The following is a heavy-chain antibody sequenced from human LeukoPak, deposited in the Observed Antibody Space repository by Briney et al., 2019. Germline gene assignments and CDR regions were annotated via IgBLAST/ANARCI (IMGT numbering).Heavy chain of an antibody. CDR2: ISYDGSNK. CDR3: ARGPLYCSSTSCYSGYGMDV. V-gene: IGHV3-30-3*01. J-gene: IGHJ6*02. D-gene: IGHD2-2*01. CDR1: GFTFSNYA. Sequence: GGSLRLSCAASGFTFSNYAMHWVRQAPGKGLEWVAVISYDGSNKYYADSVKGRFTISRDNSKNTLYLQMNSLRAEDTAVYYCARGPLYCSSTSCYSGYGMDVWGQGTTVTVSS.